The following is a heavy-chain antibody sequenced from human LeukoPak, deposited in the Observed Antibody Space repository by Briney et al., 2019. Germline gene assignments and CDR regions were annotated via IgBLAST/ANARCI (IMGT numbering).Heavy chain of an antibody. CDR1: GGSISSGSYY. V-gene: IGHV4-61*02. CDR3: ARGPRRITMIVVVPSPLDY. Sequence: PSQTLSLTCTVSGGSISSGSYYWSWIRQPAGKGLEGIGRIYTSGSTNYNPSLKSRVTISVDTSKNQFSLKLSSVTAADTAVYYCARGPRRITMIVVVPSPLDYWGQGALVTVSS. CDR2: IYTSGST. J-gene: IGHJ4*02. D-gene: IGHD3-22*01.